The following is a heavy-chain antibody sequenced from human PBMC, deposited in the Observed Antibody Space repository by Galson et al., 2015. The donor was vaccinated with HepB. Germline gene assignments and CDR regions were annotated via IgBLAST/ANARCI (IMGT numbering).Heavy chain of an antibody. CDR1: GFIVSSNY. CDR2: IYSGGST. J-gene: IGHJ6*03. Sequence: SLRLSCAASGFIVSSNYMSWVRQAPGKGLEWVSVIYSGGSTYYADSVKGRFTISRDNSKNTLYLQMNSLRAEDTAVYYCARAYSSSHYYYMDVWGKGTTVTVSS. V-gene: IGHV3-53*01. CDR3: ARAYSSSHYYYMDV. D-gene: IGHD6-6*01.